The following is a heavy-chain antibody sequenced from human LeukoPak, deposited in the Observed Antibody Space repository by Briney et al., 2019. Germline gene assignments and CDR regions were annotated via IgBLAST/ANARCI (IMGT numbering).Heavy chain of an antibody. CDR2: IYYSGST. V-gene: IGHV4-31*11. CDR1: SGSISSGGYY. Sequence: PSETLSLTCALSSGSISSGGYYWSWIRQHPGKGLEWIGYIYYSGSTYYNPSLKSRVTISVDTSKNQFSLKLSSVTAADTAVYYCARAPRITGTINWFDPWGQGTLVTVSS. CDR3: ARAPRITGTINWFDP. J-gene: IGHJ5*02. D-gene: IGHD1-7*01.